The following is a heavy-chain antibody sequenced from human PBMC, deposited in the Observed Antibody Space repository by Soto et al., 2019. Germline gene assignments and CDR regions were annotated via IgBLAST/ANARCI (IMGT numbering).Heavy chain of an antibody. D-gene: IGHD2-21*02. J-gene: IGHJ2*01. CDR1: GESISGYY. CDR2: INHSGNT. CDR3: ARNPRLGCVGDCYSYFDL. Sequence: QVQLQQWGAGLLKPSETLSLTCDVHGESISGYYWSWLGQTPGKGLEWIGEINHSGNTNSNPSLRSRVTMSVDPSKSQFSLKLSSVTAADTAVYYCARNPRLGCVGDCYSYFDLWGRGTLVTVSS. V-gene: IGHV4-34*01.